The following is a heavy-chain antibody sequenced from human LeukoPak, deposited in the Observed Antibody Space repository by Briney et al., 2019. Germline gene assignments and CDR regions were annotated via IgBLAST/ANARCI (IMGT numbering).Heavy chain of an antibody. Sequence: SETLSLTCTVSGGSMSPLYWGWIRQPPGKGLEFIGYIFYSGSVNLNPSLKSRVTLSVDTSKNQISLELNSVTAADTALYYCARGGVAAKYYFDFWGQGTLVTVSS. CDR2: IFYSGSV. CDR1: GGSMSPLY. J-gene: IGHJ4*02. CDR3: ARGGVAAKYYFDF. V-gene: IGHV4-59*11. D-gene: IGHD3-10*01.